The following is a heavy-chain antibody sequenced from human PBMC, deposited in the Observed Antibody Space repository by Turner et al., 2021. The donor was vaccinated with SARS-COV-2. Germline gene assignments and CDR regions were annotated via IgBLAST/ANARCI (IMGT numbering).Heavy chain of an antibody. CDR3: ARLMDTAMDYYGTDV. J-gene: IGHJ6*02. V-gene: IGHV4-39*01. CDR2: IYYSGSA. Sequence: QLQLPDSRPGLVRPSDTLSLTCTVSGGSISSSGYYWGWIRQPPGKGLEWIGNIYYSGSADYNPSLKSRVTISGDQSKNQFSLKMTSVTAADTAVYYCARLMDTAMDYYGTDVWGQGTTVTVSS. CDR1: GGSISSSGYY. D-gene: IGHD5-18*01.